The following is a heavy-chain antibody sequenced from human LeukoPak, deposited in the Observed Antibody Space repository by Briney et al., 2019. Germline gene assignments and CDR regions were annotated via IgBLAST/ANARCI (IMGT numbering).Heavy chain of an antibody. CDR2: IYYSGST. Sequence: SETLSLTCTVAGGSISSYYWSWIRQPPGKGLEWIGYIYYSGSTNYNPSLKSRVTISVDTSKNQFSLKLSSVTAADTAVYYCARVIPSDSSGYYAYYYYGMDVWGQGTTVTVSS. CDR3: ARVIPSDSSGYYAYYYYGMDV. V-gene: IGHV4-59*01. J-gene: IGHJ6*02. CDR1: GGSISSYY. D-gene: IGHD3-22*01.